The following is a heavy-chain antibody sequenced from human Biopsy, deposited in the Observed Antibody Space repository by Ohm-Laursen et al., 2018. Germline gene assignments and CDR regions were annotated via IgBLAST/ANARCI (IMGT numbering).Heavy chain of an antibody. J-gene: IGHJ5*02. V-gene: IGHV4-39*01. CDR2: IYNSEPT. Sequence: PGTLSLTCTVSGGSISSSTTYYWAWLRQPPGKGLEWIGSIYNSEPTFYNPSLKSRVAISVDTSTNQFSLKVSSVTAADTALYYCARHPTGFWFDPWGHGTLVTVSS. CDR3: ARHPTGFWFDP. CDR1: GGSISSSTTYY.